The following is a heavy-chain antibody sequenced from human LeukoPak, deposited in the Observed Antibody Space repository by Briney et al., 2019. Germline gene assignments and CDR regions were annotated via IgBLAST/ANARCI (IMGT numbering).Heavy chain of an antibody. CDR3: ARRDSPARRFDP. CDR2: THYSGSS. D-gene: IGHD5-18*01. CDR1: GGSISTSFY. Sequence: SETLSLTCTVSGGSISTSFYCNWIRQPPGKGLEWIGSTHYSGSSSYNPSLNSRVSMSVDTSRNQCSLRLTSVTAADTAVYYCARRDSPARRFDPWGQGTLVTVSS. V-gene: IGHV4-39*01. J-gene: IGHJ5*02.